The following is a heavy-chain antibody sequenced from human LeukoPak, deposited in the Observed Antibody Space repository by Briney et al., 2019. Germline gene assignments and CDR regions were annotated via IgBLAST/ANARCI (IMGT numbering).Heavy chain of an antibody. CDR3: ARDEWELTTPPD. CDR2: ISAYNGNT. Sequence: ASVKVSCKASGYTFTSYGISWVRQAPGQGLEWMGWISAYNGNTNYAQKLQGRVTMTTDKSTSTAYMELRSLRSDDTAVYYCARDEWELTTPPDWGQGTLVTVSS. CDR1: GYTFTSYG. V-gene: IGHV1-18*01. D-gene: IGHD1-26*01. J-gene: IGHJ4*02.